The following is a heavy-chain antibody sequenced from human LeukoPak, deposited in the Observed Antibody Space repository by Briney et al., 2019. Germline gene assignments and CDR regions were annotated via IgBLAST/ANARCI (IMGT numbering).Heavy chain of an antibody. CDR3: ARDESYEESQKQDIVVVPAAPTRFDY. CDR2: ISAYNGNT. D-gene: IGHD2-2*01. V-gene: IGHV1-18*01. J-gene: IGHJ4*02. CDR1: GYTFTSYG. Sequence: AASVKVSCKASGYTFTSYGISWVRQAPGQGLEWMGWISAYNGNTNYAQKLQGRVTITTDTSTSTAYMELRSMRSDDTAVYYCARDESYEESQKQDIVVVPAAPTRFDYWGQGTLVTVSS.